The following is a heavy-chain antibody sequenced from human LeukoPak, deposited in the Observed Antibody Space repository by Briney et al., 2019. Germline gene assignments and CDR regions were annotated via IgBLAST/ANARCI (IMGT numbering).Heavy chain of an antibody. J-gene: IGHJ4*02. CDR2: TYYRSKWYN. V-gene: IGHV6-1*01. Sequence: SQTLSLTCAISGDSVSSNSVAWNWIRQSPSRGLEWLGRTYYRSKWYNDYAVSVKSRITINPDTSKNRFSLQLNSVTPEGTAVYYCARDQLGMIFYFDYWGQGTLVTVSS. D-gene: IGHD7-27*01. CDR1: GDSVSSNSVA. CDR3: ARDQLGMIFYFDY.